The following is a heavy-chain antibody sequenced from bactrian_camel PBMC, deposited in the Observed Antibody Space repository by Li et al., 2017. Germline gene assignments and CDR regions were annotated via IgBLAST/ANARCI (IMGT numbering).Heavy chain of an antibody. Sequence: QVQLVESGGGSVQAGGSLRLSCAASGYTYNRNCMAWFRQIPGESREAVAAMDSDGSRLVAKSVKGRFTISKDKAKNILYLQMNSLKPEDTAMYYCAADFVNLQLARSYNYWGQGTQVTVS. D-gene: IGHD7*01. J-gene: IGHJ4*01. CDR3: AADFVNLQLARSYNY. CDR2: MDSDGSR. V-gene: IGHV3S53*01. CDR1: GYTYNRNC.